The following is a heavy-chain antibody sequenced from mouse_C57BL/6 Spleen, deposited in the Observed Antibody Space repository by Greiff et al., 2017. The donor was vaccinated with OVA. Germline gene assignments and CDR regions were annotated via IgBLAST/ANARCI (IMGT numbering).Heavy chain of an antibody. J-gene: IGHJ4*01. Sequence: QVQLKQPGTELVKPGASVKLSCKASGYTFTSYWMHWVKQRPGQGLEWIGNINPSNGGTNYNEKFKSKATLTVDKSSSTAYMQLSSLTSEDSAVYYCARSLYDYPAMDYWGQGTSVTVSS. CDR3: ARSLYDYPAMDY. CDR2: INPSNGGT. V-gene: IGHV1-53*01. CDR1: GYTFTSYW. D-gene: IGHD2-4*01.